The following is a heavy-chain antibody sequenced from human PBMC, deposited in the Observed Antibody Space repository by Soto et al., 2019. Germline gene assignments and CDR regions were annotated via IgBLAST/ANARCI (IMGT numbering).Heavy chain of an antibody. CDR1: GFTLRTFS. D-gene: IGHD5-18*01. CDR2: ISETSTYI. Sequence: DVQLVESGGGLVKPGGSLRLSCVASGFTLRTFSMSWVRQAPGRGLEWVSSISETSTYIYYADSVRGRFTISRDNARNSLYQQMNSLRAEDTAVYYGARYGYSYALDYWGQGTLVTVSS. J-gene: IGHJ4*02. CDR3: ARYGYSYALDY. V-gene: IGHV3-21*01.